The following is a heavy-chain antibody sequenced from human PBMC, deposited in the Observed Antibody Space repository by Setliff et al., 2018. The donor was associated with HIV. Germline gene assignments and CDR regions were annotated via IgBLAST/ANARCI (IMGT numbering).Heavy chain of an antibody. D-gene: IGHD5-18*01. CDR3: AKGGYGGAYYVAGY. J-gene: IGHJ4*02. Sequence: PGGSLRLSCTASGFTFSNFAITWVRQAPGKGLEWVTLIYKAGKTYYADFVKGRFTIARDDTKNTVSLQMTNLEPGDTAMYYCAKGGYGGAYYVAGYWGQGTKVTVSS. CDR2: IYKAGKT. CDR1: GFTFSNFA. V-gene: IGHV3-53*01.